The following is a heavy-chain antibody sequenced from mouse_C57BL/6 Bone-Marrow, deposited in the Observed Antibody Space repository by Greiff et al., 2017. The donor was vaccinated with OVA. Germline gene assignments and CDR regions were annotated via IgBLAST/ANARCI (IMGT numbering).Heavy chain of an antibody. CDR3: ARRGFHPWFAY. CDR2: ISSGGSYT. Sequence: EVQRVESGGDLVKPGGSLKLSCAASGFTFSSYGMSWVRQTPDKRLEWVATISSGGSYTYYPDSVKGRVTISRDNAKNTLYLQMSSLKSEDTAMYYCARRGFHPWFAYWGQGTLVTVSA. V-gene: IGHV5-6*01. CDR1: GFTFSSYG. J-gene: IGHJ3*01.